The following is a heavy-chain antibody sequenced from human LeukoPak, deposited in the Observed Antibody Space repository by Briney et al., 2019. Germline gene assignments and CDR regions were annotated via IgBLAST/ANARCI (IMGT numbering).Heavy chain of an antibody. J-gene: IGHJ4*02. CDR2: IKQDGSEK. D-gene: IGHD3-22*01. CDR3: ARDHPDYDSSGYYDY. CDR1: GFAFSSYW. Sequence: PGGSLRLSCAASGFAFSSYWMSWVRQAPGKGLEWVANIKQDGSEKYYVDSVKGRFTISRDNAKNSLYLQMNSLRAEDTAVYYCARDHPDYDSSGYYDYWGQGTLVTVSS. V-gene: IGHV3-7*05.